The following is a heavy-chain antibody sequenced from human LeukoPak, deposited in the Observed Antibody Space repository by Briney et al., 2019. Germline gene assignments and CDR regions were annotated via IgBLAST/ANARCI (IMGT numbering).Heavy chain of an antibody. CDR3: ASPTRYYYDSSGYPSPNMGRRGAFDI. V-gene: IGHV3-30-3*01. J-gene: IGHJ3*02. CDR2: ISYDGSNK. CDR1: GFTFSSYA. Sequence: GGALRLSCAASGFTFSSYAMHWVRQAPGKGLEGVAVISYDGSNKYYADSVKGRFTISRDNSKNTLYLQMNSLRAEDTAVYYCASPTRYYYDSSGYPSPNMGRRGAFDIWGQGTMVTVSS. D-gene: IGHD3-22*01.